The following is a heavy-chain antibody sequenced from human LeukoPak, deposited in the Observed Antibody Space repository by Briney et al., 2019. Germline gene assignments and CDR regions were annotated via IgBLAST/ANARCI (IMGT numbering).Heavy chain of an antibody. CDR1: GFTFSSYA. Sequence: GGSLRLSCAASGFTFSSYAMHWVRQAPGKGLEWVAVISYDGSNKYYADSVKGRFTISRDNSKNTLYLQMNSLRAEDTAVYYCARDMDYRPIGSYYYGYWGQGTLVTVSS. V-gene: IGHV3-30*04. CDR2: ISYDGSNK. J-gene: IGHJ4*02. D-gene: IGHD1-26*01. CDR3: ARDMDYRPIGSYYYGY.